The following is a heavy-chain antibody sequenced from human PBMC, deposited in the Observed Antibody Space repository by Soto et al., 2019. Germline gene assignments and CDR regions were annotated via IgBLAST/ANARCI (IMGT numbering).Heavy chain of an antibody. V-gene: IGHV3-23*01. J-gene: IGHJ5*02. D-gene: IGHD6-13*01. CDR3: ARSVLVRIGSWLENWFYL. Sequence: EVQPFESGGGLVQPGGSLRLSCAASGFTCSTYGMSWVRQAPGKGLECVSVMSGSGDNTYYAASVKGRFTMSRDTSNTTLYLQLNILRADDTAIYYCARSVLVRIGSWLENWFYLWGPGTLVTVSS. CDR2: MSGSGDNT. CDR1: GFTCSTYG.